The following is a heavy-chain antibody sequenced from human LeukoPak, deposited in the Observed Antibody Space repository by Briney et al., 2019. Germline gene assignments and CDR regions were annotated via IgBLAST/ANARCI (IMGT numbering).Heavy chain of an antibody. D-gene: IGHD2-15*01. CDR3: ARGEFVANPEIDY. Sequence: ASVKVSCKASGYTFTGYYMHWVRQATGQGLEWMGWMNPNSGNTGYAQKFQGRVTMTRNTSISTAYMELSSLRSEDTAVYYCARGEFVANPEIDYWGQGTLVTVSS. V-gene: IGHV1-8*02. CDR1: GYTFTGYY. CDR2: MNPNSGNT. J-gene: IGHJ4*02.